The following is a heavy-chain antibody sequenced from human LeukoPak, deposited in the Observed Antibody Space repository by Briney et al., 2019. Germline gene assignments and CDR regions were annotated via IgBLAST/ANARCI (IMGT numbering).Heavy chain of an antibody. CDR2: IYYSGAT. Sequence: SETLPLTCTVSGGSITSYYWSWIRQSPGKGLEWIGYIYYSGATNYNPSVKSRVTISVDTSKNQFSLKVRSVTAADTAVYYCARDRYGGNSGEFDYWGLGTLVTVSS. V-gene: IGHV4-59*01. CDR3: ARDRYGGNSGEFDY. D-gene: IGHD4-23*01. CDR1: GGSITSYY. J-gene: IGHJ4*02.